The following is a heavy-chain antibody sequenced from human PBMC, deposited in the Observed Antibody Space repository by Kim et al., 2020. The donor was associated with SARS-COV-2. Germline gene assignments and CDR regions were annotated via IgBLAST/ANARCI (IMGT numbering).Heavy chain of an antibody. D-gene: IGHD6-13*01. CDR2: VTDGGKT. J-gene: IGHJ5*02. V-gene: IGHV3-23*01. Sequence: GGSLRLSCAASRFSFDTYTMNWVRQIPGKGLEWVSSVTDGGKTYYADSVKGRFIISRDNSKMTLHLQMDSLRAEDTAVYYCAKLLHTSSWDDSFDAWGQG. CDR3: AKLLHTSSWDDSFDA. CDR1: RFSFDTYT.